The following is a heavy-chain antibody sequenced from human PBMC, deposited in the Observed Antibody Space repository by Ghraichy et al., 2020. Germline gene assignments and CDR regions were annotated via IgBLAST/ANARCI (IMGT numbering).Heavy chain of an antibody. Sequence: GGSLRLSCAASGFTFSSYAMSWVRQAPGNGLEWVSAISGSGGSTYYADSVKGRFTISRDNSKNTLYLQMNSLRAEDTAVYYCAKGGYGSGLYYYGMDVWGQGTTVTVSS. CDR3: AKGGYGSGLYYYGMDV. CDR1: GFTFSSYA. D-gene: IGHD3-10*01. V-gene: IGHV3-23*01. CDR2: ISGSGGST. J-gene: IGHJ6*02.